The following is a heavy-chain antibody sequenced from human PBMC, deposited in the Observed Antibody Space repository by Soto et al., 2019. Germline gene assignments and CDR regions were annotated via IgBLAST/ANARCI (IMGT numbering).Heavy chain of an antibody. V-gene: IGHV4-59*01. CDR1: GGSISSYY. CDR2: IYYSGST. D-gene: IGHD6-13*01. Sequence: SETLSLTCTVSGGSISSYYWSWIRQPPGKGLEWIGYIYYSGSTNYNPSLKSRVTISVDTSKNQFSLKLSSVTAADTAVYYCARDRSGDSSLYYYGMDVRGQGTTVTVSS. CDR3: ARDRSGDSSLYYYGMDV. J-gene: IGHJ6*02.